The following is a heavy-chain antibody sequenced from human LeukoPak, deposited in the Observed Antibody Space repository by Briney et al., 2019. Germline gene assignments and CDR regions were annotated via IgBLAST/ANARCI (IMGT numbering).Heavy chain of an antibody. CDR2: IYYSGST. CDR3: ARGYGSGSYDETRYYYYYMDV. CDR1: GGSISSSSYY. V-gene: IGHV4-39*07. Sequence: SETLSLTCTVSGGSISSSSYYWGWIRQPPGKGLEWIGSIYYSGSTYYNPSLKSRVTISVDTSKNQFSLKLSSVTAADTAVYYCARGYGSGSYDETRYYYYYMDVWGKGTTVTISS. D-gene: IGHD3-10*01. J-gene: IGHJ6*03.